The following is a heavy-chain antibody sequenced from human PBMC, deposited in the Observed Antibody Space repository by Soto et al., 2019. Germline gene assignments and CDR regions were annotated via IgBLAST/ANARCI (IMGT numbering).Heavy chain of an antibody. V-gene: IGHV3-30-3*01. CDR1: GFTFSSYA. CDR2: ISYDGSNK. D-gene: IGHD3-10*01. J-gene: IGHJ2*01. CDR3: AREYYYGSGSSSYWYFDL. Sequence: GGSLRLSCAASGFTFSSYAMHWVRQAPGKGLEWVAVISYDGSNKYYADSVKGRFTISRDNSKNTLYLQMNSLRAEDTAVYYCAREYYYGSGSSSYWYFDLWGRGTLVTVSS.